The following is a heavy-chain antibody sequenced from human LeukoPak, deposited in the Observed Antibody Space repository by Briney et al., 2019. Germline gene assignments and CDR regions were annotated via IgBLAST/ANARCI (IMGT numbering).Heavy chain of an antibody. V-gene: IGHV3-23*01. J-gene: IGHJ4*02. CDR3: AKGGHVANWFDY. Sequence: GGSLRLSCAASGFTFNKYYMHWVRQAPGKGLEWVSAISGSGGSTYYADSVKGRFTISRDNSKNTLYLQMNSLRAEDTAVYCCAKGGHVANWFDYWGQGTLVTVSS. D-gene: IGHD1-26*01. CDR2: ISGSGGST. CDR1: GFTFNKYY.